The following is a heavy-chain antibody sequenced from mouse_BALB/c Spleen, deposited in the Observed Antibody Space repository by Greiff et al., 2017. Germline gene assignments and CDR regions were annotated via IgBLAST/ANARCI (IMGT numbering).Heavy chain of an antibody. V-gene: IGHV3-2*02. Sequence: EVKLVESGPGLVKPSQSLSLTCTVTGYSITSDYVWYWIRQLPGNKLEWMGYISYSGSTSYNPSLKSRISITRDTSKNQFFLQLNSVTTEDTATYYYGRESSSFAYWGQGTLVTVSA. J-gene: IGHJ3*01. CDR3: GRESSSFAY. CDR1: GYSITSDYV. CDR2: ISYSGST.